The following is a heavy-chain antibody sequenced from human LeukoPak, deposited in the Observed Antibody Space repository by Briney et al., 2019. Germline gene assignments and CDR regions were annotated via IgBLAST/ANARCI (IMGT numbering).Heavy chain of an antibody. CDR1: GFTFSSYA. D-gene: IGHD5-18*01. J-gene: IGHJ3*02. Sequence: PGGSLRLSCAASGFTFSSYAMSWVRQAPGKGLEWVSAISGSGGSTYYADSVKGRFTISRDNSKNTLYLQMNSLRAEDTAVYYCARYSYGYPDAFDIWGQGTMVTVSS. V-gene: IGHV3-23*01. CDR3: ARYSYGYPDAFDI. CDR2: ISGSGGST.